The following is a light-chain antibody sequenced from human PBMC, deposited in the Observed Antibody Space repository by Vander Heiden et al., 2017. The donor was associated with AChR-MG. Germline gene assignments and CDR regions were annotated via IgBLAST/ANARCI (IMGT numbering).Light chain of an antibody. J-gene: IGKJ2*01. CDR3: QQDAITPYT. V-gene: IGKV4-1*01. CDR2: WAS. Sequence: DIVMTQSPDSLAVSLGERATIKCQSSQTVLNTSNNKKYLAWYQQKPGQPPKLLIYWASTRESGVPDRFSGSGSGTDFTLTISSLQAEDVAVYYCQQDAITPYTFGQGTKLEIK. CDR1: QTVLNTSNNKKY.